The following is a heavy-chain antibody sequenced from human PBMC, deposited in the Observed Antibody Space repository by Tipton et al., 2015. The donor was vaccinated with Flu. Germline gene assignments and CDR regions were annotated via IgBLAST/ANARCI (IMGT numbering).Heavy chain of an antibody. J-gene: IGHJ4*02. CDR3: ASAPTMTTFFF. CDR2: IYYSGNT. Sequence: LRLSCTVSGASINNYYWSWIRQPPGKGLEWIGYIYYSGNTNYNPSLKSRVTISADTSKNQFSLKLTSVTATDTAIYYCASAPTMTTFFFWGQGTLVTVSS. V-gene: IGHV4-59*08. CDR1: GASINNYY. D-gene: IGHD4-17*01.